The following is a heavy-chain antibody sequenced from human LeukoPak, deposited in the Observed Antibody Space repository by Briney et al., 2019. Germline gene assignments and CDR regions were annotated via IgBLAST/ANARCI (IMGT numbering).Heavy chain of an antibody. CDR1: GFTFSSYA. V-gene: IGHV3-30*04. Sequence: PGGSLRLSCAASGFTFSSYAMHWVRQAPGKGLEWVAVISYDGSNKYYADSVKGRFTISRDNSKNTLYLQMNSLRAEDTAVYYCAKGPLYYYDSSGYGEYFQHWGQGTLVTVSS. CDR3: AKGPLYYYDSSGYGEYFQH. CDR2: ISYDGSNK. D-gene: IGHD3-22*01. J-gene: IGHJ1*01.